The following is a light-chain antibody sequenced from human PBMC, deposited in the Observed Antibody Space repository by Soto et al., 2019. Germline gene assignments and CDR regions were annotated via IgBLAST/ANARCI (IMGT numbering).Light chain of an antibody. CDR1: QSISGS. V-gene: IGKV1-5*01. CDR2: DAS. CDR3: QHYNSYSEA. Sequence: DIQMTQSPSARSASVRDRVTITRGASQSISGSLNWYQQKPGKAPKXLIYDASSLESGVPSRFSGSGSGTEFTLTISSLQPDDVATYYCQHYNSYSEALGQGTKVDIK. J-gene: IGKJ1*01.